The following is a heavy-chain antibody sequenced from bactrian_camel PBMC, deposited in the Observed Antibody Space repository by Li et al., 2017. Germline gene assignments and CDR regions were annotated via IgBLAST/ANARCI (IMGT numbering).Heavy chain of an antibody. CDR2: ILGGTT. Sequence: HVQLVESGGGSVQVGGSLRLSCVVSGYTHSRVCMGWFRQAPGKEREFVSTILGGTTSYADSVKDRFIISQEKNKNTVYLQMNSLEPEDTAMYYCAAGRFYFDKRPLDPSSYNYWGQGTQVTV. CDR3: AAGRFYFDKRPLDPSSYNY. D-gene: IGHD2*01. V-gene: IGHV3-3*01. CDR1: GYTHSRVC. J-gene: IGHJ4*01.